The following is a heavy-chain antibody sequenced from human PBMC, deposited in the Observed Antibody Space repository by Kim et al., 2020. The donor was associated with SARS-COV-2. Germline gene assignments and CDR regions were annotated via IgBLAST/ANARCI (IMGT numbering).Heavy chain of an antibody. Sequence: ADSVKGRFTISRDNAKNSLYLQMNSLRAEDTAVYYCARDDYSKFSNWFDPWGQGTLVTVSS. CDR3: ARDDYSKFSNWFDP. V-gene: IGHV3-21*01. D-gene: IGHD4-4*01. J-gene: IGHJ5*02.